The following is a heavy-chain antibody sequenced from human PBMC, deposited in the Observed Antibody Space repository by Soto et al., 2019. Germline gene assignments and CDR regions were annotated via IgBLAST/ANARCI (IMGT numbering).Heavy chain of an antibody. J-gene: IGHJ6*02. CDR1: GFTVSSNY. V-gene: IGHV3-53*01. CDR3: ARVSIPRYGMDV. Sequence: PGGSLRLSCAASGFTVSSNYMSWVRQAPGKGLEWVSVIYSGGSTYYADSVKGRFTISRDNSKNTLYLQMNSLRAEDTVVYYCARVSIPRYGMDVWGQGTTVTVSS. CDR2: IYSGGST.